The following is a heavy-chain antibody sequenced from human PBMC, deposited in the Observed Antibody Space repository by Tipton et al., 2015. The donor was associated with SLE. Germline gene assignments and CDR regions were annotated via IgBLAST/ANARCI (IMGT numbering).Heavy chain of an antibody. D-gene: IGHD3-9*01. J-gene: IGHJ3*02. Sequence: QSGAEVKKAGESLKISCKASGYSFTSYWIGWVRQVPGKGLEWMGIIYPGDSDTRYNPSFQGQVPISADKSITTAYMQWSSLKASDTAMYYCASPPQLTGDGTVFDIWGQGTMVTVSS. CDR2: IYPGDSDT. V-gene: IGHV5-51*03. CDR3: ASPPQLTGDGTVFDI. CDR1: GYSFTSYW.